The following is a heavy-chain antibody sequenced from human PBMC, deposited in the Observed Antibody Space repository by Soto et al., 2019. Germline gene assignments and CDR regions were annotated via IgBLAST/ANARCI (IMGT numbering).Heavy chain of an antibody. V-gene: IGHV5-51*01. D-gene: IGHD2-15*01. CDR2: IHPGDSDT. CDR3: ARGHEWWVEEARHYYFDY. CDR1: GYSFTNYW. J-gene: IGHJ4*02. Sequence: PGESLKISCQGSGYSFTNYWVGWVRQIPGRGLEWMGIIHPGDSDTRYSPFFQGQVTISADISTNTAYMELQSLTSEDTAIYYCARGHEWWVEEARHYYFDYWGQGTLVTVSS.